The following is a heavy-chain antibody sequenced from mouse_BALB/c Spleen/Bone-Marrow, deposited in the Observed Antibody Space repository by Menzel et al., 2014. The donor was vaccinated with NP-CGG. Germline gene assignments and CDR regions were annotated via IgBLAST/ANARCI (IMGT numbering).Heavy chain of an antibody. CDR3: ARSGYGSNYDY. CDR1: GYAFSSYW. CDR2: IYPGDGDT. Sequence: QVHVKQSGAELVRPGSSVKISCKASGYAFSSYWMIWVKQRPGQGLEWIGQIYPGDGDTNYNGKFKGKATLTVDKSSSTAYMQLSSLTSGDSAVYFCARSGYGSNYDYWGQGTTLTVSS. D-gene: IGHD1-1*01. V-gene: IGHV1-80*01. J-gene: IGHJ2*01.